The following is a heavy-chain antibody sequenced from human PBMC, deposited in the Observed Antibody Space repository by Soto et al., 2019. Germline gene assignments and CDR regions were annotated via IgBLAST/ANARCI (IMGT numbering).Heavy chain of an antibody. D-gene: IGHD2-2*01. CDR2: ISSSSSYI. V-gene: IGHV3-21*01. CDR1: GLNCSVHS. CDR3: ARDGAPTTSSQNWFDP. Sequence: GVSGRLSCTTAGLNCSVHSMNWVRQDPGKGLEWVSSISSSSSYIYYSDSVKGRFTISRDNAKNSLYLQMNSLRAEDTAVYFCARDGAPTTSSQNWFDPWGQGTLVTVSS. J-gene: IGHJ5*02.